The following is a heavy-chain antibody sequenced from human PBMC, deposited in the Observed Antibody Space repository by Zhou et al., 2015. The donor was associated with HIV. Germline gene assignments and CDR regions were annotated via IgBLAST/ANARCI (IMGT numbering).Heavy chain of an antibody. V-gene: IGHV1-18*01. CDR2: ISAYNGNT. D-gene: IGHD2-21*02. CDR3: ARVFWFVVVTAICVSFDI. CDR1: GYTFTSYG. Sequence: QVQLVQSGAEVKKPGASVKVSCKASGYTFTSYGISWVRQAPGQGLEWMGWISAYNGNTNYAQKLQGRVTMTTDTSTSTAYMELRSLRSDDTAVYYCARVFWFVVVTAICVSFDIVGPRDKWSPSL. J-gene: IGHJ3*02.